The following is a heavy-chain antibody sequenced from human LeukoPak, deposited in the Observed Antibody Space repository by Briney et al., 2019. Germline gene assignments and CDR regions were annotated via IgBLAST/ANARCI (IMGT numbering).Heavy chain of an antibody. V-gene: IGHV4-59*01. CDR1: GASISGYY. Sequence: SETLSLTCTVSGASISGYYWSWIRQPPGKGLEWIGYIYYQGSTNYNPSLKGRVTISLDTSNNQFSLRPSAVTAADTAVYYCARDRYYYMDVWGKGTTVTVSS. J-gene: IGHJ6*03. CDR2: IYYQGST. CDR3: ARDRYYYMDV.